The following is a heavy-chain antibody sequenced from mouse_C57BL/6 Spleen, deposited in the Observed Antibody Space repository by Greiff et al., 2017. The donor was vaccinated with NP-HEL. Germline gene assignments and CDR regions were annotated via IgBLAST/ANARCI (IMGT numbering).Heavy chain of an antibody. CDR2: ISSGGDYI. CDR1: GFTFSSYA. V-gene: IGHV5-9-1*02. Sequence: EVKVVESGEGLVKPGGSLKLSCAASGFTFSSYAMSWVRQTPEKRLEWVAYISSGGDYIYYADTVKGRLTISRDNARNTLYLQMSSLKSEDTAMYYCTRGGFTTVVFDYWGQGTTLTVSS. D-gene: IGHD1-1*01. J-gene: IGHJ2*01. CDR3: TRGGFTTVVFDY.